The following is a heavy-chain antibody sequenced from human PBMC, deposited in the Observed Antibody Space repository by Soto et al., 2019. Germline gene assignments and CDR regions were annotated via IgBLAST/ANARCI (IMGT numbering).Heavy chain of an antibody. Sequence: TCAISGDSVPSNTASWNWIRQSPSRGLEWLGRTYFRSKWYNDYAVSVKSRIIINPDTSNNQFSLQLNSVTPEDTAVYFCAKGDNLGPKTGYAFDPWGQGIMVTVS. CDR1: GDSVPSNTAS. D-gene: IGHD5-12*01. J-gene: IGHJ5*02. CDR2: TYFRSKWYN. V-gene: IGHV6-1*01. CDR3: AKGDNLGPKTGYAFDP.